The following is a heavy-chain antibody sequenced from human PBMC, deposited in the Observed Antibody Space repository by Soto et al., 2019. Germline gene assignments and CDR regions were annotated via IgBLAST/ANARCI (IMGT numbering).Heavy chain of an antibody. CDR2: INAGNGNT. D-gene: IGHD1-26*01. Sequence: ASVKVSCKASGYTFTSYAMHWVRQAPGQRLEWMGWINAGNGNTKYSQKFQGRVTITRDTSASTAYMELSSLRSEDTAVYYCGRDNGGSYYPTHAFDIWGHGTMVTVSS. CDR1: GYTFTSYA. V-gene: IGHV1-3*01. J-gene: IGHJ3*02. CDR3: GRDNGGSYYPTHAFDI.